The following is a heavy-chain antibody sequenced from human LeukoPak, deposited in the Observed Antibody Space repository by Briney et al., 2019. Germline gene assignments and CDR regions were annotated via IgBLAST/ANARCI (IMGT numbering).Heavy chain of an antibody. CDR1: GGSISSGTYY. J-gene: IGHJ3*02. CDR3: ARRPPALGAFDI. Sequence: PSETLSLTCTVSGGSISSGTYYWGWIRQSPGKGLEWIGSIYSSGSTYCNPSLKSRVTISADTSKNQFSLQLSSVTAADTAIYYCARRPPALGAFDIWGHGTMVTVSS. CDR2: IYSSGST. V-gene: IGHV4-39*01.